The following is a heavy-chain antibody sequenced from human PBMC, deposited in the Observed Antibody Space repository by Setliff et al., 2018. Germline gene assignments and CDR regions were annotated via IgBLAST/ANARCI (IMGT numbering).Heavy chain of an antibody. CDR1: GYRFGDYV. V-gene: IGHV3-49*03. CDR3: TRDMWVDVDLRNYYMEV. D-gene: IGHD1-26*01. Sequence: HPGGSLRLSCTGSGYRFGDYVMSWFRQAPGKGLEWVGSIRNEGYDETRYYAASVQGRFMISRDDSKSIIFLQMNSLKTEDTAVYYCTRDMWVDVDLRNYYMEVWGKGTSVTVSS. J-gene: IGHJ6*03. CDR2: IRNEGYDETR.